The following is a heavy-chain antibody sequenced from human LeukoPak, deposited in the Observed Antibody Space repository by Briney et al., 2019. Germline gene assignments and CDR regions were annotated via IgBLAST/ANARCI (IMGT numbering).Heavy chain of an antibody. Sequence: ASVKVSCTASGYTFTSYGISWVRQAPGQGLEWMGWISAYNGNTNYAQKLQGRVTMTTDTSTSTAYMELRSLRSDDTAVYYCARDTCSGGSCYWGYWGQGTLVTVSS. CDR2: ISAYNGNT. D-gene: IGHD2-15*01. CDR3: ARDTCSGGSCYWGY. CDR1: GYTFTSYG. J-gene: IGHJ4*02. V-gene: IGHV1-18*04.